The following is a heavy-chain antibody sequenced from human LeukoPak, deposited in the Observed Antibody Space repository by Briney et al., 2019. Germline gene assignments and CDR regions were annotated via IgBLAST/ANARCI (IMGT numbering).Heavy chain of an antibody. J-gene: IGHJ3*02. CDR3: ARDRPHDAFDM. Sequence: GESLKISCKGSGYRFTDYWIGWVRQMPGKGLEWMGIIYPGDSDTRYSPSFQGQVTISADKSISTAYLRWSSLKASDTAMYYCARDRPHDAFDMWGQGTMVTVSS. CDR1: GYRFTDYW. CDR2: IYPGDSDT. V-gene: IGHV5-51*01.